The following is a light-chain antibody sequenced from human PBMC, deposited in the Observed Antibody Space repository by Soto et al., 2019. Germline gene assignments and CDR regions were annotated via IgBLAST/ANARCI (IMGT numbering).Light chain of an antibody. CDR3: QHYNNWPPT. V-gene: IGKV3-15*01. J-gene: IGKJ3*01. Sequence: EMVMTQSPATLSVSPGERVTLSCRASESVHRNLAWYQQKPGQGPSLLIYYASTRATGVPDRFTGSGSGTEFTLTISSLQSEDSGVYHSQHYNNWPPTFGPGTKVEIK. CDR1: ESVHRN. CDR2: YAS.